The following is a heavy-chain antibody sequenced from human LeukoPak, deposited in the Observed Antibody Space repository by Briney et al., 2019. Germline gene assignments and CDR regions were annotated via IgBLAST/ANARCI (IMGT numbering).Heavy chain of an antibody. CDR1: RFTFSTYS. V-gene: IGHV3-21*01. Sequence: PGGSLRLSCAASRFTFSTYSMNWVRQAPGKGLEWVSSISGSSSYIYYADSMKGRFTISIDNAKNSLYLQMNSLRAEDTAVYYCARTHSSGYSELLTGFDYWGQGTLVTVSS. CDR2: ISGSSSYI. J-gene: IGHJ4*02. D-gene: IGHD3-22*01. CDR3: ARTHSSGYSELLTGFDY.